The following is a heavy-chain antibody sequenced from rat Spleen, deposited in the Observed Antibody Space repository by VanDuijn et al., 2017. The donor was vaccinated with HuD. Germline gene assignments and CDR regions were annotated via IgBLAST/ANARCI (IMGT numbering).Heavy chain of an antibody. CDR3: AVAGFGY. CDR1: GHTFSNYW. D-gene: IGHD4-4*01. Sequence: EVQLVESGGGLVQPGRSLKLSCVVSGHTFSNYWMSWIRQAPGEGLEWVASTTKTGGVIYYPDSVKGRFVISRDDAKNTGSLQMNSLRSEDTATYYCAVAGFGYWGQGVMVTVSS. J-gene: IGHJ2*01. V-gene: IGHV5-31*01. CDR2: TTKTGGVI.